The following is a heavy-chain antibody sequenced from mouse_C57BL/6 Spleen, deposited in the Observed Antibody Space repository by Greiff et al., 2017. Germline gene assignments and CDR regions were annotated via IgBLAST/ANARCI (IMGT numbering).Heavy chain of an antibody. CDR1: GFNIKDYY. J-gene: IGHJ4*01. D-gene: IGHD1-1*01. Sequence: VQLQQSGAELVQPGASVKLSCTASGFNIKDYYMHWVKQRTEQGLEWIGRIDPEDGANKYAPKFPGKGTITADSSSNTAYLQLSSLTSEDTAVYYCSTLDYDSSHAMDYWGQGTSVTVSS. V-gene: IGHV14-2*01. CDR2: IDPEDGAN. CDR3: STLDYDSSHAMDY.